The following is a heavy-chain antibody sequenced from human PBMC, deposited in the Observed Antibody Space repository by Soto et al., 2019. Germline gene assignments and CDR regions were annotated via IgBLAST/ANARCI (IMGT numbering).Heavy chain of an antibody. Sequence: ELQLVETGGGLIQTGGSLRLSCAASGFSISSNYIAWVRQPPGKGLEWVSTTFSGGNTEYAASVKGRCSISRDNYKNTLYLQMDNLRVEDTAVDYCARKPPSAIQGWACGMDVWGQGTTVSVSS. CDR3: ARKPPSAIQGWACGMDV. V-gene: IGHV3-53*02. CDR1: GFSISSNY. J-gene: IGHJ6*02. CDR2: TFSGGNT. D-gene: IGHD2-21*01.